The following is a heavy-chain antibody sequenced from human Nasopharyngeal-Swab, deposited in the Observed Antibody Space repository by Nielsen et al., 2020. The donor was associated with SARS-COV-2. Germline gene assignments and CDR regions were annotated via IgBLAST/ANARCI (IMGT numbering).Heavy chain of an antibody. CDR2: MNPNSGNT. Sequence: ASVKVSCKASGYTFTSYDINWVRQATGQGLEWMGWMNPNSGNTGYAQKFQGRVTMTRNTSISTAYMELSSLRSDDTAVYYCARDRQDSSGYEPFDYWGQGTLVTVSS. D-gene: IGHD3-22*01. J-gene: IGHJ4*02. V-gene: IGHV1-8*01. CDR1: GYTFTSYD. CDR3: ARDRQDSSGYEPFDY.